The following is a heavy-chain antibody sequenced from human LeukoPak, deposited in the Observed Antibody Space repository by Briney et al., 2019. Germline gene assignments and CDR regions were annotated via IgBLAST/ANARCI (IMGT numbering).Heavy chain of an antibody. CDR1: GGSFSGYY. CDR2: INHSGST. Sequence: PSETLSLTCAVYGGSFSGYYWSWIRQPPGKGLEWIGEINHSGSTNYNPSLESRVTISVDTSKNQFSLKLSSVTAADTAVYYCARGVYSYGPYNWFDPWGQGTLVTVSS. J-gene: IGHJ5*02. CDR3: ARGVYSYGPYNWFDP. D-gene: IGHD5-18*01. V-gene: IGHV4-34*01.